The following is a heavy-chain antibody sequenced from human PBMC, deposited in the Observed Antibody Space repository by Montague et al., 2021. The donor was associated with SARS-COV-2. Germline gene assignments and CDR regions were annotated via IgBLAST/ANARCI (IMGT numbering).Heavy chain of an antibody. CDR2: IYYSGTT. CDR3: ARPLVRGVPKAFDI. V-gene: IGHV4-39*01. D-gene: IGHD3-10*01. J-gene: IGHJ3*02. CDR1: GGSITRNYY. Sequence: SETLSLTCTVSGGSITRNYYWGWIRQPPGKGLEWVGNIYYSGTTFINPSLESRVTISVDASKNQFSLNLTSVTAADTAVYYCARPLVRGVPKAFDIWGQGAL.